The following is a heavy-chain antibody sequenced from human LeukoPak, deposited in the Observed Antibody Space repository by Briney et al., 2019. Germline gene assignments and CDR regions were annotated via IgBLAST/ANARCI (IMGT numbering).Heavy chain of an antibody. V-gene: IGHV4-4*02. CDR3: ARGPVTMVRPIWFDP. D-gene: IGHD3-10*01. CDR2: IYHSGST. CDR1: SDSISSTYW. J-gene: IGHJ5*02. Sequence: SETLSLTCAVSSDSISSTYWWTWVRQPPGKGLEWIGEIYHSGSTNYNPSLKSRLTISVDKSKNQFSLKVTSVTAADTAVYYCARGPVTMVRPIWFDPWGQGTLVTVSS.